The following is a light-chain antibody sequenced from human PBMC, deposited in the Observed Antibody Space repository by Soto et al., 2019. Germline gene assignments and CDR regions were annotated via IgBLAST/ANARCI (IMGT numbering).Light chain of an antibody. J-gene: IGKJ2*01. V-gene: IGKV1-5*01. CDR2: DAS. CDR1: ESISDW. Sequence: DIPMTQFPSTLSASVGDRVTITCRASESISDWLAWYQQQPGKAPKLLMHDASTLESGVPSRFSGSGSGTEFTLTINSLQPDDFVTYYCQQYKTYSANAFGQGTRLEIK. CDR3: QQYKTYSANA.